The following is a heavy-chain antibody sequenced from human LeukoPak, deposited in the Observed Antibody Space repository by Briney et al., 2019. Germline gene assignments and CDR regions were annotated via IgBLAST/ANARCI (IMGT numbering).Heavy chain of an antibody. D-gene: IGHD3-22*01. Sequence: SETLSLTCTVSGGSISSSSYYWGWIRQPPGKGLAWIGSIYYSGSTYYNPSLKSRVTISVDTSKNQFSLKLSSVTAADTAVYYCARFFYDSSVYYFDYWGQGTLVTVSS. J-gene: IGHJ4*02. CDR3: ARFFYDSSVYYFDY. V-gene: IGHV4-39*01. CDR2: IYYSGST. CDR1: GGSISSSSYY.